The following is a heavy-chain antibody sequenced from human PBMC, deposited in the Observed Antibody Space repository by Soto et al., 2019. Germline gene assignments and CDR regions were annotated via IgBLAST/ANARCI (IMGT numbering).Heavy chain of an antibody. CDR3: ARRYSGSYLTAFDY. CDR1: GFSLSTSGVG. V-gene: IGHV2-5*02. CDR2: IYWGDDK. D-gene: IGHD1-26*01. J-gene: IGHJ4*02. Sequence: ESGPTLVNPPQTLTLTCTFSGFSLSTSGVGVGWIRQPPGKALEWLALIYWGDDKRYSPSLKSRLTITKDTSKNQVVLTMTIMDPVDTATYYCARRYSGSYLTAFDYWGQGTLVTV.